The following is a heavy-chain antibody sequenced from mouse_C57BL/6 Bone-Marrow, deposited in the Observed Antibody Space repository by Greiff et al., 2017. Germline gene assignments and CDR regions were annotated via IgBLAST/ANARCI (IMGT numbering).Heavy chain of an antibody. V-gene: IGHV5-17*01. J-gene: IGHJ3*01. Sequence: EVKLMESGGGLVKPGGSLKLSCAASGFTFSDYGMHWVRQAPEKGLEWVAYISSGSSTIYYADTVKGRFTISRDNAKNTLFLQMTSLRSEDTAMYYCARGNSSPFAYWGQGTLVTVSA. CDR3: ARGNSSPFAY. CDR1: GFTFSDYG. CDR2: ISSGSSTI. D-gene: IGHD1-1*01.